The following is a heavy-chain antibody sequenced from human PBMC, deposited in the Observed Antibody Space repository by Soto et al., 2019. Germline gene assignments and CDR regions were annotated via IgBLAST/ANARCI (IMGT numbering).Heavy chain of an antibody. CDR3: AMYGSGSYYNPGGYYYYYMDV. V-gene: IGHV1-46*03. Sequence: ASVKVSCKASGYTFTSYYMHWVRQAPGQGLEWMGIINPSGGSTSYAQKFQGRVTMTRDTSTSTVYMELSSLRSEDTAVYYCAMYGSGSYYNPGGYYYYYMDVWGKGTTVTVSS. CDR1: GYTFTSYY. J-gene: IGHJ6*03. D-gene: IGHD3-10*01. CDR2: INPSGGST.